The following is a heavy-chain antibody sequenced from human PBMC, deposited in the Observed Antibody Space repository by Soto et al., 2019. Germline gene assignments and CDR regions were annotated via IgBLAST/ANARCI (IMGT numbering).Heavy chain of an antibody. CDR1: GGSISSYY. D-gene: IGHD3-16*01. CDR2: IYYSGST. V-gene: IGHV4-59*01. Sequence: SETLSLTCTVSGGSISSYYWSWIRQPPGKGLEWIGYIYYSGSTNYNPSLKSRVTISVDTSKNQFSLKLSSVTAADTAVYYCARDPGGFDPLFDYWGQGALVTVSS. J-gene: IGHJ4*02. CDR3: ARDPGGFDPLFDY.